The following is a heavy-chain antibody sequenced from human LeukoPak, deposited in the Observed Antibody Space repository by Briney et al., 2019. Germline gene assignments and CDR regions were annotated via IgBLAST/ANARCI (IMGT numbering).Heavy chain of an antibody. J-gene: IGHJ4*02. D-gene: IGHD5-18*01. CDR2: IYYSGST. V-gene: IGHV4-59*01. CDR3: ARSGRGYSYGYDY. Sequence: SETLSLTCSVSDYSISSGCYWGWIRQPPGKGLEWIGYIYYSGSTNYNPSLKSRVTISVDTSKNQFSLKLSSVTAADTAVYYCARSGRGYSYGYDYWGQGTLVTVSS. CDR1: DYSISSGCY.